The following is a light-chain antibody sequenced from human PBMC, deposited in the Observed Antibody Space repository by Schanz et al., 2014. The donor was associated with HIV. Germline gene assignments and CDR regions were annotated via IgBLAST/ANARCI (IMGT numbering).Light chain of an antibody. J-gene: IGLJ2*01. V-gene: IGLV2-14*03. CDR2: DVS. Sequence: HSALTQPASVSGSPGQSITISCTGTSSDVGTYPYVSWYQQHPGKAPKLIIYDVSNRPSGVSNRFSGSKSGNTASLTISGLQTEDEGDYYCASYTGSSPLGVFGGGTKLTVL. CDR3: ASYTGSSPLGV. CDR1: SSDVGTYPY.